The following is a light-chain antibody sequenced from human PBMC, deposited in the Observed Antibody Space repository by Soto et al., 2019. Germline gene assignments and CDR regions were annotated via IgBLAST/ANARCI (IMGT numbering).Light chain of an antibody. V-gene: IGLV3-21*02. Sequence: SYELTPPPSVSVAPGQTDRIPCGGNNIGSKSVHWCQQKPGQAPVLVAYDGSDRPSGIPERFSGTNSGNSDTRTISRVEAGEEADYYCQVWDSSSDHYVFGTRTKVTVL. J-gene: IGLJ1*01. CDR2: DGS. CDR3: QVWDSSSDHYV. CDR1: NIGSKS.